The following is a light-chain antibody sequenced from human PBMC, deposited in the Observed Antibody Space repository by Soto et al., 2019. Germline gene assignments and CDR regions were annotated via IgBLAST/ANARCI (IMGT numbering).Light chain of an antibody. CDR2: RNN. CDR1: SSNIGSNY. V-gene: IGLV1-47*01. J-gene: IGLJ2*01. CDR3: AAWDDSLSAL. Sequence: QSVLTQPPSASGTPGHRVTISCSGSSSNIGSNYVYWYQQLPGTAPKLLIYRNNQRHSGVPDRFSGSKSGTSASLAISGLRSEDEADYYCAAWDDSLSALFGGGTKLTV.